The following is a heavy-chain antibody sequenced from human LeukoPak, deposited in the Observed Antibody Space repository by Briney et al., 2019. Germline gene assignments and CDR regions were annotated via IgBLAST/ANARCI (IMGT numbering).Heavy chain of an antibody. D-gene: IGHD3-16*01. J-gene: IGHJ6*03. V-gene: IGHV3-53*01. CDR3: ARENDYSMDV. Sequence: PGGSLRLSCAASGFTVSRNNMNWVRQAPGKGLEWVSVIYSGGSTYYADSVKGRFTISRDSSKNTLYLQMNSLRAEDTAVYYCARENDYSMDVWGKGTTVTVSS. CDR2: IYSGGST. CDR1: GFTVSRNN.